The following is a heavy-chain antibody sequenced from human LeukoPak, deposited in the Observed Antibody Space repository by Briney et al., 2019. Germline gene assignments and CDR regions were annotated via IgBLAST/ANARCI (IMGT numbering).Heavy chain of an antibody. CDR3: AKLVVPAEYYFDY. J-gene: IGHJ4*02. V-gene: IGHV3-23*01. D-gene: IGHD2-2*01. CDR2: ISGSGGST. CDR1: GLTFSSYA. Sequence: GGSLRLSCAASGLTFSSYAMSWVRQAPGKGLEWVSAISGSGGSTFYADSVKGRFTISRDNSKNTLHLQMNSLRAEDTAVYYCAKLVVPAEYYFDYWGQGTLVTVSS.